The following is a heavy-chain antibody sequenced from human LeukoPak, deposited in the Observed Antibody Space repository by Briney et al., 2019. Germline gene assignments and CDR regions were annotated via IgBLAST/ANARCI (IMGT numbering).Heavy chain of an antibody. Sequence: GASVKVSCKASGYTFTSYGISWVRQAPGQGLEWMGWISAYNGNTNYAQKFQGRVTMTRDTSISTAYMELSRLRSDDTAVYYCARDFMVITPLVYYYYMDVWGKGTTVTVSS. J-gene: IGHJ6*03. V-gene: IGHV1-18*01. CDR1: GYTFTSYG. D-gene: IGHD3-22*01. CDR3: ARDFMVITPLVYYYYMDV. CDR2: ISAYNGNT.